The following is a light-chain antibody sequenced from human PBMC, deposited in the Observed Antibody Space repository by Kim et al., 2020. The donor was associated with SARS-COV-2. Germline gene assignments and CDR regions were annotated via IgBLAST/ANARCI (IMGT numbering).Light chain of an antibody. CDR3: CSYAGDYVI. Sequence: PGQSVTISCTGASNNICFYNYVSWYQHHPGRAPKLIIYDVTTRPSGVPDRFSGSKSGNTASLTVSGLQSEDEADYYCCSYAGDYVIFGGGTQLTVL. J-gene: IGLJ2*01. CDR2: DVT. V-gene: IGLV2-11*01. CDR1: SNNICFYNY.